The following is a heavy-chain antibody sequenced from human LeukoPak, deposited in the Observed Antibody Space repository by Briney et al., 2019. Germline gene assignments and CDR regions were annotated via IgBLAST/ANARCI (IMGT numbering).Heavy chain of an antibody. CDR2: IYYSGST. J-gene: IGHJ5*02. Sequence: SETLSLTCTVSGGSISSSSYYWGWIRQPPGTGLEWIGSIYYSGSTYYNPSLKSRVTISVDTSKNQFSLKLSSVTAADTAVYYCARGLSVTTIQLGWFDPWGQGTLVTVSS. CDR3: ARGLSVTTIQLGWFDP. V-gene: IGHV4-39*07. D-gene: IGHD4-17*01. CDR1: GGSISSSSYY.